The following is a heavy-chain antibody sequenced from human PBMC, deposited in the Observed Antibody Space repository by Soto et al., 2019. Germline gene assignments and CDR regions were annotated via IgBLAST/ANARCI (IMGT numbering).Heavy chain of an antibody. CDR1: GYSISSGYY. CDR3: VRHNSYVAVLSSFDP. CDR2: MYHSGST. V-gene: IGHV4-38-2*01. D-gene: IGHD3-16*01. Sequence: SETLSLTCVVSGYSISSGYYWGWIRQAPGKALECIGSMYHSGSTYYNPSLRSRVTMLADTSKNRLSLKLSSVTAADTAVYYCVRHNSYVAVLSSFDPWGKGIKVT. J-gene: IGHJ5*02.